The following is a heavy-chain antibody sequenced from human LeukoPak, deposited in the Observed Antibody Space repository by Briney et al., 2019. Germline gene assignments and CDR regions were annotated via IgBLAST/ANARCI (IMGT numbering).Heavy chain of an antibody. CDR1: GFAFSTYW. CDR3: ARTGTTFDY. CDR2: IKQDGSQN. J-gene: IGHJ4*02. V-gene: IGHV3-7*03. D-gene: IGHD1-1*01. Sequence: GGSLRLSCAASGFAFSTYWMSWVRQAPGKGLEWVAKIKQDGSQNYYVDSVKGRFTISRDNAKNSLYLQMNSLGAEDTAVYYCARTGTTFDYWGQGTLVTVSS.